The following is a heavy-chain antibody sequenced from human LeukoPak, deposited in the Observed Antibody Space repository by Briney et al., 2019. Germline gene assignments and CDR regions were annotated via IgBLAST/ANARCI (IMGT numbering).Heavy chain of an antibody. Sequence: SVKVSCKASGGTFSSYAISWVRQAPGQGLEWMGGIIPIFGTANYAQKFQGRVTITADESTSTAYMELSSLRSEDTAVYYCARAPVLRLSLFDYWGQGTLVTVSS. CDR3: ARAPVLRLSLFDY. D-gene: IGHD3-3*01. CDR2: IIPIFGTA. J-gene: IGHJ4*02. V-gene: IGHV1-69*13. CDR1: GGTFSSYA.